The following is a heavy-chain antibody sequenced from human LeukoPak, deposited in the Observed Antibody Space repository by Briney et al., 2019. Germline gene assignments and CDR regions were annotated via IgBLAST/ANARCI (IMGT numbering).Heavy chain of an antibody. J-gene: IGHJ4*02. CDR2: IYYSGST. CDR1: GGSISSGGYY. Sequence: SETLSLTCAVSGGSISSGGYYWSWIRQHPGKGLEWIGYIYYSGSTYYNPSLKSRVTISVDTSKNQFSLKLSSVTAADTAVYYCARDNAVSSLFDYWGQGTLVTVSS. D-gene: IGHD2-2*01. CDR3: ARDNAVSSLFDY. V-gene: IGHV4-31*11.